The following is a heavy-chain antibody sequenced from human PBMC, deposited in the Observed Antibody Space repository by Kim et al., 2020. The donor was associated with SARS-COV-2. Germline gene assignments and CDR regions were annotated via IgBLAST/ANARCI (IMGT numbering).Heavy chain of an antibody. CDR3: AKVPWRLLMVRGVIRGGMDV. J-gene: IGHJ6*02. V-gene: IGHV3-23*01. CDR2: ISGSGGST. Sequence: GGSLRLSCAASGFTFSSYAMSWVRQAPGKGLEWVSAISGSGGSTYYADSVKGRFTISRDNSKNTLYLQMNSLRAEDTAVYYCAKVPWRLLMVRGVIRGGMDVWGQGTTVTVSS. CDR1: GFTFSSYA. D-gene: IGHD3-10*01.